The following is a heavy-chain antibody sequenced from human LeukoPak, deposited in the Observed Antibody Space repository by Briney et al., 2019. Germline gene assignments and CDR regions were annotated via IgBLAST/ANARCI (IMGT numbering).Heavy chain of an antibody. J-gene: IGHJ4*02. CDR2: INPNNGVT. D-gene: IGHD3-10*01. V-gene: IGHV1-2*02. CDR1: GYTFSVHC. Sequence: ASVKVSCKASGYTFSVHCMHWVRQAPGQGLEWVGWINPNNGVTNYAQKFQGRVTMTRDTSINTAYMELSRLRSDDTAVYYCVRIYRGPDYWGQGTLVTVSS. CDR3: VRIYRGPDY.